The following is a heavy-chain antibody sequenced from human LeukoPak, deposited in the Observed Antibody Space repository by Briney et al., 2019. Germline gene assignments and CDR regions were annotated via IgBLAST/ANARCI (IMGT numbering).Heavy chain of an antibody. V-gene: IGHV4-34*01. D-gene: IGHD6-13*01. Sequence: SETLSLTCAVYGGSFSGYYWSWIRQSPGKGLEWIGSIYYSGSTYYNPSLKSRVTISVDTSKNQLSLKLSSVTAADTAVYYCASSPPSAAAAGRAEYFQHWGQGTLVTVSS. CDR3: ASSPPSAAAAGRAEYFQH. J-gene: IGHJ1*01. CDR1: GGSFSGYY. CDR2: IYYSGST.